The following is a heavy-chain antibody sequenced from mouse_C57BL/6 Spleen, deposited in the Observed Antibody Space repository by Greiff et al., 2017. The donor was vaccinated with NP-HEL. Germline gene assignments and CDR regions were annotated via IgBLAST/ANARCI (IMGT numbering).Heavy chain of an antibody. CDR3: ARRGLCYGSSYGGAMDY. CDR1: GYSFTDYN. Sequence: VQLQQSGPELVKPGASVKISCKASGYSFTDYNMNWVKQSNGKSLEWIGVINPNYGTTSHNQRFKGKATLTVDQSSSTAYMQPNSLTSEDSAVYDRARRGLCYGSSYGGAMDYWAQGTSVTVTS. CDR2: INPNYGTT. J-gene: IGHJ4*01. D-gene: IGHD1-1*01. V-gene: IGHV1-39*01.